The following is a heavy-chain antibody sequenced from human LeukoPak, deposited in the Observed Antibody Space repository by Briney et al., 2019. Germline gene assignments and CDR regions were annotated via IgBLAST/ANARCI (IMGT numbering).Heavy chain of an antibody. CDR2: IYSGGST. CDR3: ARATLDN. J-gene: IGHJ4*02. Sequence: GGSLRLSCAASGFAFSDYYMSWIRQAPGKGLEWVSVIYSGGSTKYADSVKARFTISRDNSKNTVYLQMNSLRADDTAVYYCARATLDNWGQGTLVTVSS. V-gene: IGHV3-53*01. CDR1: GFAFSDYY.